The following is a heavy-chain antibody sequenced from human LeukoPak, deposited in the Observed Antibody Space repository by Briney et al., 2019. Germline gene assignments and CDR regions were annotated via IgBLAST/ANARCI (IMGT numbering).Heavy chain of an antibody. CDR3: ARGLGLRHFFDP. J-gene: IGHJ5*02. Sequence: PSETLSLTCAVYGGSFSGYYRSGIRHPPGRGWEGIGEINHSGSTNYNPSLKSRVTISVDTSKNQFSLKLSSVTAADTAVYYCARGLGLRHFFDPWGQGTLVTVSS. CDR2: INHSGST. CDR1: GGSFSGYY. V-gene: IGHV4-34*01. D-gene: IGHD4-17*01.